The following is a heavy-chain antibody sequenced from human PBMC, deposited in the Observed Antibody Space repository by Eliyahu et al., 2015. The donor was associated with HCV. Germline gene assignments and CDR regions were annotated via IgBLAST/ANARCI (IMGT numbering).Heavy chain of an antibody. Sequence: EVQLVQSGAEVKKPGESLXISCKGSGYSFTSYWISWVRQMPGKGLEWMGRIXPSDSYTNHSPSFQGXVXISADKSISTAXLQWSSLKASDTAMYYCARIDCSSTSCYSSDYWGQGTLVTVSS. D-gene: IGHD2-2*01. CDR2: IXPSDSYT. CDR1: GYSFTSYW. CDR3: ARIDCSSTSCYSSDY. V-gene: IGHV5-10-1*01. J-gene: IGHJ4*02.